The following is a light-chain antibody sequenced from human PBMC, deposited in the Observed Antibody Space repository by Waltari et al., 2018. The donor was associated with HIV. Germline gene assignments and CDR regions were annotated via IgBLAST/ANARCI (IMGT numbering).Light chain of an antibody. CDR2: NDY. J-gene: IGLJ1*01. CDR3: AAWDNILSGYV. V-gene: IGLV1-47*01. Sequence: QSALTQPPSPSGTPGQRVTMSCSGRSSNVGRDNVYWYQQIPGTAPKLLIYNDYQRPSGVPDRFSGSKSGTSASLAISGLRSEDEADYYCAAWDNILSGYVFGTGTKVTVL. CDR1: SSNVGRDN.